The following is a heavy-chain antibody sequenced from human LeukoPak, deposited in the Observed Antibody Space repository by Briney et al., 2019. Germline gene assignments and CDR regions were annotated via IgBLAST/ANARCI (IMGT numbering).Heavy chain of an antibody. CDR2: IYYSRST. V-gene: IGHV4-59*08. J-gene: IGHJ3*02. CDR1: GGSISSYY. CDR3: ARHECTNGVCYTLAFDI. D-gene: IGHD2-8*01. Sequence: SETLSLTCTVSGGSISSYYWSWIRQPPGKGPEWIGYIYYSRSTNYNPSLRSRVTISVDTSRNQFSLKLPSVIATDTAVYYCARHECTNGVCYTLAFDIWGRGTMVTVSS.